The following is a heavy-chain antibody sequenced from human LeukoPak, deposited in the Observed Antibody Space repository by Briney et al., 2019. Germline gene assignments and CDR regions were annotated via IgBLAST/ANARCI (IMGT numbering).Heavy chain of an antibody. V-gene: IGHV1-2*06. J-gene: IGHJ4*02. CDR1: GYTFTGYY. D-gene: IGHD7-27*01. CDR2: INPNSGGT. Sequence: ASVKVSCKASGYTFTGYYMHWVRQAPGQGLEWMGRINPNSGGTNYAQKFQGRVTMTRDTSTGTAYLELSSLRSEDSAVHYCVRTPPNWGADFWGQGTLVTVSS. CDR3: VRTPPNWGADF.